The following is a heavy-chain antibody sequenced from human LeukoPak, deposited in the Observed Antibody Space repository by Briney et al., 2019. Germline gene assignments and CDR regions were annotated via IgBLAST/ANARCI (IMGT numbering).Heavy chain of an antibody. CDR2: IIPIFGTA. V-gene: IGHV1-69*13. Sequence: SVKVSCKASGGTPSSYAISWVRQAPGQGLEWMGGIIPIFGTANYAQKFQGRVTITADESTSTAYMELSSLRSEDTAVYYCARDYYDSSGYYLDWFDPWGQGTLVTVSS. J-gene: IGHJ5*02. CDR1: GGTPSSYA. D-gene: IGHD3-22*01. CDR3: ARDYYDSSGYYLDWFDP.